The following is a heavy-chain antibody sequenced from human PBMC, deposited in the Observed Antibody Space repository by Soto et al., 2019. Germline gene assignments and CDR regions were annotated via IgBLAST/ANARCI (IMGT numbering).Heavy chain of an antibody. Sequence: SETLSLTCSVSGGSINSYWWSWIRQPAGKGLEWIGRVYSSGTTDYNPSLNSRATLSVETSKNQFSLKLSSVSAADTAVYYCARDIGSYAYGEGYWGQGIQVTVYS. CDR2: VYSSGTT. J-gene: IGHJ4*02. D-gene: IGHD3-10*01. CDR3: ARDIGSYAYGEGY. CDR1: GGSINSYW. V-gene: IGHV4-4*07.